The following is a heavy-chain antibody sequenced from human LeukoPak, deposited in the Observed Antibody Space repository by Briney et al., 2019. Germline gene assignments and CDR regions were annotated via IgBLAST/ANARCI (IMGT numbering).Heavy chain of an antibody. D-gene: IGHD1-26*01. CDR2: ISSSSSYI. CDR1: GFTFSSYS. J-gene: IGHJ4*02. Sequence: GGSLRLSCAASGFTFSSYSMNWVRQAPGKGLEWVSSISSSSSYIYYADSVKGRFTISRDNAKNSLYLQMNSLRAEDTAVYYCARGSDGGATYYFDYWGQGTLVTVSS. CDR3: ARGSDGGATYYFDY. V-gene: IGHV3-21*01.